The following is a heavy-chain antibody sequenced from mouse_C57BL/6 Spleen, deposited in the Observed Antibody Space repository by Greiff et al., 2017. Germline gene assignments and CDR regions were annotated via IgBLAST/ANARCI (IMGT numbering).Heavy chain of an antibody. CDR3: ARRTTVVDAWFAY. D-gene: IGHD1-1*01. J-gene: IGHJ3*01. CDR1: GYTFTSYW. CDR2: IHPNSGST. Sequence: QVQLQQPGAELVKPGASVKLSCKASGYTFTSYWMHWVKQRPGQGLEWIGMIHPNSGSTNYNEKFKSKATLTVDKSSSPAYMHLSSLTSEDSAVYYCARRTTVVDAWFAYWGQGTLVTVSA. V-gene: IGHV1-64*01.